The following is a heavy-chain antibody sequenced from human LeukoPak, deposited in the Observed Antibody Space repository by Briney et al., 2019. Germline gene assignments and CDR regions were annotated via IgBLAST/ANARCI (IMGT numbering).Heavy chain of an antibody. J-gene: IGHJ5*02. CDR3: ARDRAIAAIGGDWFDP. D-gene: IGHD6-13*01. V-gene: IGHV4-39*07. Sequence: SETLSLTCTVSGGSISSSSYYWGWIRQPPGKELEWIGSIYYTGSTYYNPSLKSRVTISLDTSKNQFSLKLSSVTAADMAVYYCARDRAIAAIGGDWFDPWGQGTLVTVSS. CDR2: IYYTGST. CDR1: GGSISSSSYY.